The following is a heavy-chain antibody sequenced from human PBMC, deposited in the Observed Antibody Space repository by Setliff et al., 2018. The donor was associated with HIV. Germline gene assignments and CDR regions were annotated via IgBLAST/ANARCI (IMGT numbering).Heavy chain of an antibody. Sequence: HPGGSLRLSCAASGFTFSNYWMSWVRQAPGKGLEWVANIKPDGSDTFYLDSMRGRLTISRDNAKNALYLEMNSLRVEDTAVYYCARWEGVAGRYWYFDLWGRGTLVTVSS. J-gene: IGHJ2*01. D-gene: IGHD6-19*01. CDR3: ARWEGVAGRYWYFDL. CDR1: GFTFSNYW. CDR2: IKPDGSDT. V-gene: IGHV3-7*01.